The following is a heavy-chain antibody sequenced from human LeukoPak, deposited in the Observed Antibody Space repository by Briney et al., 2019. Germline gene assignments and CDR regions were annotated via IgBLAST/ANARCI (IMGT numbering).Heavy chain of an antibody. CDR2: IHYTGGT. CDR1: GASISSDSHY. Sequence: SETLSLTCTVSGASISSDSHYYNWIRQHPGKGLEWIGYIHYTGGTSYNPSLKSRVTMSMETSMNQLSLKLSSLTAADTAVYYCAASSGVTLGRFWGQGTLVTVSS. CDR3: AASSGVTLGRF. J-gene: IGHJ4*02. V-gene: IGHV4-31*03. D-gene: IGHD4/OR15-4a*01.